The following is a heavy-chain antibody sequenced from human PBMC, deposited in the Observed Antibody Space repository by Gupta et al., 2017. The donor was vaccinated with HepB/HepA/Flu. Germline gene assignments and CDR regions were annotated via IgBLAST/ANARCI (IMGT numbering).Heavy chain of an antibody. CDR2: IWYDGSEK. CDR3: ARGVSNARYFDY. D-gene: IGHD4-11*01. Sequence: QVQVVGSGGGVVQPARSPRVSCAASGFTFSRSGMHWVRQAPGEGLEWVAVIWYDGSEKYYADSVKDRFAIPRDKSKNTLYLQMNSLRDEDTAVYYCARGVSNARYFDYWGQGTLVTVSS. J-gene: IGHJ4*02. CDR1: GFTFSRSG. V-gene: IGHV3-33*01.